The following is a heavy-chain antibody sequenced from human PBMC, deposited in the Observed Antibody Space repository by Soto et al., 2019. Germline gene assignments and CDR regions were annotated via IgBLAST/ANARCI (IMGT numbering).Heavy chain of an antibody. J-gene: IGHJ6*02. D-gene: IGHD6-13*01. Sequence: GGSLRLSCAASGFTFSSYGMDWVRQAPGKGLEWVAVIWYDGSNKYYADSVKGRFTISRDNSKNTLYLQMNSLRAEDTAVYYCARDLTPIAAAGTDYYYYYGMDVWGQGTTVTVSS. CDR3: ARDLTPIAAAGTDYYYYYGMDV. CDR1: GFTFSSYG. CDR2: IWYDGSNK. V-gene: IGHV3-33*01.